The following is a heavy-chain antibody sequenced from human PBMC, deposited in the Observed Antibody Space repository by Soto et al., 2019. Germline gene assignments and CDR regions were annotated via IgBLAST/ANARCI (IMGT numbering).Heavy chain of an antibody. CDR2: ISSSDNTI. J-gene: IGHJ6*02. CDR1: GFYLSGYQ. V-gene: IGHV3-48*03. D-gene: IGHD4-17*01. Sequence: PGGSLRLSCGASGFYLSGYQMNWVRQAPGKGLEWILYISSSDNTIFYADSAKGRFTVSRDDANNSLYLQMDNLRGEDTAVYYCARFDYDSEYYYGMDVWGQGTTVTVSS. CDR3: ARFDYDSEYYYGMDV.